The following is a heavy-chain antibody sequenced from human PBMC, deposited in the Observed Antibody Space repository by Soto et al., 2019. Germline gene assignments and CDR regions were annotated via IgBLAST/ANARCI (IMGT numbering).Heavy chain of an antibody. CDR3: ARGNHRWLQLWYFDL. CDR1: GVTFSNYP. CDR2: IIPIFGTV. V-gene: IGHV1-69*12. Sequence: QVQLVQSGAEVKKPGSSVKVSCKASGVTFSNYPISWVRQAPGQGLEWMGGIIPIFGTVNYAQKFQGRVTITADESTSTPYMELSSLRSEDTAVYYCARGNHRWLQLWYFDLWGRGTLVTVSS. J-gene: IGHJ2*01. D-gene: IGHD5-12*01.